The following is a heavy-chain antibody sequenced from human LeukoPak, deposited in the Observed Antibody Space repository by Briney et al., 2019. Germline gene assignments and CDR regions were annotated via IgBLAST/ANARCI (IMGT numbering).Heavy chain of an antibody. CDR2: ISGSGGST. CDR1: GFTFSSYA. Sequence: GGSLRLSCAASGFTFSSYAMSWVRQAPGKGLEWVSAISGSGGSTYYADSVKGRFTISRDNSKNTLYLQMNSLRAEDTAVYYCAKDRTTGLAAAGTCDYWGQGTLVTVSS. V-gene: IGHV3-23*01. D-gene: IGHD6-13*01. J-gene: IGHJ4*02. CDR3: AKDRTTGLAAAGTCDY.